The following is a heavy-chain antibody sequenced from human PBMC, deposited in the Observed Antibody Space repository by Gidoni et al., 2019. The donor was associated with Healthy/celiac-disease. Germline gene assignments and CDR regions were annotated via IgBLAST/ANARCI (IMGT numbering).Heavy chain of an antibody. D-gene: IGHD3-22*01. J-gene: IGHJ6*02. CDR3: TTEMRYYYDSSGYSKVYGMDV. CDR1: GFPFSNAW. Sequence: EVQLVESGGGLLKPGGSLRLSCAASGFPFSNAWMSWVRQAPGKGLEWVGRIKSKTDGGTTDYAATVKGRFTIARDDSKNTLYLQMNSLKTEDTAVYYCTTEMRYYYDSSGYSKVYGMDVWGQGTTVTVSS. CDR2: IKSKTDGGTT. V-gene: IGHV3-15*01.